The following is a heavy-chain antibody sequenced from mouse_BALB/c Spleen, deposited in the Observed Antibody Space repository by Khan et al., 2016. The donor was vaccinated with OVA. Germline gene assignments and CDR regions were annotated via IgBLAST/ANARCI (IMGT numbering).Heavy chain of an antibody. J-gene: IGHJ3*01. Sequence: VQLQESGAELAKPGASVKMSCKASGYSFTSYWKHWVRQRPGQGLEWIGYINPSTGYTVYNQKFKDKATLTADKSSSTAYMQLSSLTSEDSAVYYCARGGYGSFDYWGQGTLVTVSA. CDR3: ARGGYGSFDY. V-gene: IGHV1-7*01. CDR1: GYSFTSYW. D-gene: IGHD2-2*01. CDR2: INPSTGYT.